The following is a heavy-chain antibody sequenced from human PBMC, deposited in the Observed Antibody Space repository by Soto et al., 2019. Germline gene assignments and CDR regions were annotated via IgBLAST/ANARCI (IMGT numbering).Heavy chain of an antibody. J-gene: IGHJ4*02. CDR3: AKDHNYYDSSGSLDY. CDR1: GFTFSSYG. D-gene: IGHD3-22*01. CDR2: ISYDGSNK. Sequence: SGGSLRLSCAASGFTFSSYGMHWVRQAPGKGLEWVAVISYDGSNKYYADSVKGRFTISRDNSKNTLYLQMNSLRAEDTAVYYCAKDHNYYDSSGSLDYWGQGTLVTVSS. V-gene: IGHV3-30*18.